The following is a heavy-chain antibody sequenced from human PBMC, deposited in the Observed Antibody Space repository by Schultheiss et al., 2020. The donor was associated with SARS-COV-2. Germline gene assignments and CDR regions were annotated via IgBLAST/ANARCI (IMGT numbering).Heavy chain of an antibody. Sequence: ASVKVSCKASGYTFTGYYMHWVRQAPGQGLEWMGWINPNSGGTNYAQKFQGRVTITADESTSTAYMELSSLRSEDTAVYYCAREYYDILTGYYSVLGLYWFDSWGQGTLVTVSS. CDR1: GYTFTGYY. V-gene: IGHV1-2*02. J-gene: IGHJ5*01. CDR2: INPNSGGT. D-gene: IGHD3-9*01. CDR3: AREYYDILTGYYSVLGLYWFDS.